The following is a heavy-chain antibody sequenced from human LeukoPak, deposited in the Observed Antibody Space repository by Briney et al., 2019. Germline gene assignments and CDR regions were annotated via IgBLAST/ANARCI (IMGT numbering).Heavy chain of an antibody. CDR2: IGDSSGRT. J-gene: IGHJ6*02. Sequence: GGSLRLSCVASGFTFSTYAMNWVRQAPGKGLEWVAVIGDSSGRTFYADSVKGRFTISRDISKTILYLEMNSLRAEDTAVYYCAKSYNDFWIGYYFYYGMDVWGQGTTVTVSS. D-gene: IGHD3-3*01. CDR3: AKSYNDFWIGYYFYYGMDV. V-gene: IGHV3-23*01. CDR1: GFTFSTYA.